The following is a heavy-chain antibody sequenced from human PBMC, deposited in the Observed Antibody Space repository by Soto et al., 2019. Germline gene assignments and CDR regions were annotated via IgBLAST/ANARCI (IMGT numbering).Heavy chain of an antibody. V-gene: IGHV1-18*01. D-gene: IGHD1-1*01. CDR1: GYTFTIYG. CDR2: ITTYNVNT. Sequence: VQLVQAGGEVKKPGASVNVSCTTSGYTFTIYGIIWVRQAPGQGLEFMGWITTYNVNTNYAQKFQDRVTMTRDTSTSTAYMELRSLRSDDTAMYYCATFLQLRPLGYWGQGSLVTVSS. J-gene: IGHJ4*02. CDR3: ATFLQLRPLGY.